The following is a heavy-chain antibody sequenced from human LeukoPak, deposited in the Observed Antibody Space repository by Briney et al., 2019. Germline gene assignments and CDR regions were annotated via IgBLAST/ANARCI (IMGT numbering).Heavy chain of an antibody. CDR1: GYTFTGYY. V-gene: IGHV1-2*02. CDR3: ARGQGYDILTGYRP. J-gene: IGHJ5*02. D-gene: IGHD3-9*01. CDR2: INPNSGGT. Sequence: ASVKASCKASGYTFTGYYMHWVRQAPGQGLEWMGWINPNSGGTNYAQKFQGRVTMTRDTSISTAYMELSRLRSDDTAVYYCARGQGYDILTGYRPWGQGTLVTVSS.